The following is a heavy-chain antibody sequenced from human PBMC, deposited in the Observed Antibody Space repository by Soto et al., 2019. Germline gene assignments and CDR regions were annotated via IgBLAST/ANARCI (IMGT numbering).Heavy chain of an antibody. Sequence: QVQLQESGPGLVKPSQTLSLTCTVSGGSISSGGYYWSWIRQHPGKGLEWIGYIYYSGSTYYNPSLKSRVTISVDTSKNQFSLKLSSVTAADTAVYYCARSPQASGYYSSWFGPWGQGTLVTVSS. J-gene: IGHJ5*02. D-gene: IGHD3-22*01. CDR1: GGSISSGGYY. CDR3: ARSPQASGYYSSWFGP. CDR2: IYYSGST. V-gene: IGHV4-31*03.